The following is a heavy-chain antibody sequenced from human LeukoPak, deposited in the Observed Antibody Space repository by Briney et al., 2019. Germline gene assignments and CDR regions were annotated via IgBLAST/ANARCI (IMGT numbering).Heavy chain of an antibody. CDR2: ISGDGGII. J-gene: IGHJ4*02. CDR3: AKGDRGESYYSPNDS. V-gene: IGHV3-43*02. D-gene: IGHD1-26*01. CDR1: GFTFDDYA. Sequence: GGSLRLSCATSGFTFDDYAMFWVRQVPGKNLEWVSLISGDGGIIYYAGSVKGRFTISRDNSKNSLYLQMNSLTTEDTALYYCAKGDRGESYYSPNDSWGQGTLVTVSS.